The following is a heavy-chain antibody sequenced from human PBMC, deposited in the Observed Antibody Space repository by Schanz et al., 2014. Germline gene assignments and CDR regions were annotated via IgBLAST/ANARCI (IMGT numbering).Heavy chain of an antibody. CDR2: ISAYNGHT. CDR1: GYTLTNFD. J-gene: IGHJ6*02. V-gene: IGHV1-18*01. Sequence: QVQLVQSGAEVKKPGSSVTVSCKASGYTLTNFDINWVRQAPGQGLEWMGWISAYNGHTNYAQKFQGRVTMTTDTSTSTAYMELRSLRSDDTAVYYCARDRGHVEQLVLEWYYAMDVWGQGTTVAVSS. D-gene: IGHD6-6*01. CDR3: ARDRGHVEQLVLEWYYAMDV.